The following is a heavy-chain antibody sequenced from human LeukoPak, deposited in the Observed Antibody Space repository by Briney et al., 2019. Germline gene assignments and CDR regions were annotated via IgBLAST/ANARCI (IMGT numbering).Heavy chain of an antibody. J-gene: IGHJ3*02. CDR3: AKGGDAFDI. Sequence: GGSLRLSCAASGFTVSSNYMSWVRQAPGKGLEWVSGISWNSGSIGYADSVKGRFTISRDNAKNSLYLQMNSLRAEDTALYYCAKGGDAFDIWGQGTMVTVSS. CDR2: ISWNSGSI. CDR1: GFTVSSNY. V-gene: IGHV3-9*01.